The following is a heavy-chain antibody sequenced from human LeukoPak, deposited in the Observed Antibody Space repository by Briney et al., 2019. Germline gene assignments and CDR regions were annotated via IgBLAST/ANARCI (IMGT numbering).Heavy chain of an antibody. CDR2: IYYSGST. J-gene: IGHJ4*02. CDR1: GGSISSYY. Sequence: SQTLSLTCTVSGGSISSYYWSWIRQPPGKGLEWIGYIYYSGSTNYNPSLKSRVTISVDTSKNQFSLKLSSVTAADTAVYYCARTTGYGAADFDYWGQGTLVTVSS. CDR3: ARTTGYGAADFDY. V-gene: IGHV4-59*01. D-gene: IGHD4-17*01.